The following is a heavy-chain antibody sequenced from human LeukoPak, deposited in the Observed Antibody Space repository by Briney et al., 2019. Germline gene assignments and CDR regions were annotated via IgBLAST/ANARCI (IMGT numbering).Heavy chain of an antibody. V-gene: IGHV4-34*01. D-gene: IGHD3-10*01. J-gene: IGHJ4*02. CDR1: GGSFSGDY. CDR3: ARRPPYYGLDY. Sequence: SETLSLTCAVYGGSFSGDYWSWIRQPPGKGLEWIGESNHSGNTNYNPSLKSRVTISVDTSKNQFSLKLSSVTAADTAVYYCARRPPYYGLDYWGQGTLVTVSS. CDR2: SNHSGNT.